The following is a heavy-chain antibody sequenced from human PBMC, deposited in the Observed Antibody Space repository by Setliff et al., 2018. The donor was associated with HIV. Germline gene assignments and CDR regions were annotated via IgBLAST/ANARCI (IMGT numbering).Heavy chain of an antibody. V-gene: IGHV4-4*02. Sequence: SETLSLTCGVSGDSVRKSNWWSWVRQTPGKGLEWIGEIHHSGSTNYNPSLESRVTISIATSKNQFSLKLTSVTAADTAVYYCARSALYGDNCYGVDYYGMDVWGQGTTVTVSS. D-gene: IGHD2-2*01. CDR1: GDSVRKSNW. CDR3: ARSALYGDNCYGVDYYGMDV. J-gene: IGHJ6*02. CDR2: IHHSGST.